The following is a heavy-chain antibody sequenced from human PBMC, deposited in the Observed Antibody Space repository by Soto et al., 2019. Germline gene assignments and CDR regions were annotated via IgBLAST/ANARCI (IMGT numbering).Heavy chain of an antibody. J-gene: IGHJ5*02. CDR3: TVRGGWLGP. Sequence: DVQLVESGGGFVKPGGSLRLSCAASGLTFNDVWMSWVRQAPGKGLEWVGRIKTKAEGETTDYASPVKGRFTNSRDDSKNIVHLEMNNLKTEVTAVYYCTVRGGWLGPWGQGIVVTVSS. CDR1: GLTFNDVW. V-gene: IGHV3-15*01. CDR2: IKTKAEGETT. D-gene: IGHD3-22*01.